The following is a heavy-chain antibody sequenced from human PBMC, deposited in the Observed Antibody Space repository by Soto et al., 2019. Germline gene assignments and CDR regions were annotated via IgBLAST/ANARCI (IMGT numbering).Heavy chain of an antibody. CDR3: ARDGSGSPYYFDH. Sequence: QVQLVQSGAEVRKPGSSVKVSCKASGGTFSSHSFSWLRQAPGQGLEWMGGIVPHSGTSNYAQKFQDRLTLSANASTSTAYMELSTLTSEDRAVYYCARDGSGSPYYFDHWGQGTQVTVSS. CDR2: IVPHSGTS. CDR1: GGTFSSHS. V-gene: IGHV1-69*01. J-gene: IGHJ4*02. D-gene: IGHD1-26*01.